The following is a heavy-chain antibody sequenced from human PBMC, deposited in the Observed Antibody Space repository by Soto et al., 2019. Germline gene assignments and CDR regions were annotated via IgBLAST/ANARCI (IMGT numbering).Heavy chain of an antibody. D-gene: IGHD3-10*01. V-gene: IGHV6-1*01. Sequence: SQTLSLTCVISGDTVSSNSAAWNWIRQSPSRGLEWLGRTHYRSKWYNDYAVSVKSRITINPDTSKNQFSLQLNSVTPEDTAVYYCGRSVRGHVVKYFDYWGQGTLVTVS. CDR2: THYRSKWYN. J-gene: IGHJ4*02. CDR1: GDTVSSNSAA. CDR3: GRSVRGHVVKYFDY.